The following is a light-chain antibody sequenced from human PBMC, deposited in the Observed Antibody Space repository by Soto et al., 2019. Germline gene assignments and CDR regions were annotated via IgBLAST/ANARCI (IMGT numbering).Light chain of an antibody. V-gene: IGKV3-20*01. CDR2: GAS. CDR3: QQYGRSGK. CDR1: QTVRNNY. J-gene: IGKJ1*01. Sequence: EFDLKQAPNSLYSSSLEIVTLSFRASQTVRNNYLAWYQQKPGQAPRLLIYGASNRATGIPDRFSGSGSGTDFTLTISRLEPEDFAVYYCQQYGRSGKFGQGTKVEIK.